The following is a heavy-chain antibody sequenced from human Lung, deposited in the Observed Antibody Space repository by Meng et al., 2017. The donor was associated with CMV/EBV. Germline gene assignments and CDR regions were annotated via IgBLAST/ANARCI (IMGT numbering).Heavy chain of an antibody. D-gene: IGHD2-2*01. CDR3: GRGVGFQLPDY. CDR1: GYTFIGYY. J-gene: IGHJ4*02. V-gene: IGHV1-2*02. Sequence: ASVKVSCKASGYTFIGYYMHWVRHAPGQGLEWVGWINPNSGSTNLAQKFQGRVTMARDTSTRTVYMELRSLGFDDTAVYYCGRGVGFQLPDYWGQGTLVTVSS. CDR2: INPNSGST.